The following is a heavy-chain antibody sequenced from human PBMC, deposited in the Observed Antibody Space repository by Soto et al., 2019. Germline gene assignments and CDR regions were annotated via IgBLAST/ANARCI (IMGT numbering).Heavy chain of an antibody. J-gene: IGHJ6*02. CDR3: ARDRPEDSSGYAYGMDV. CDR1: GGSISSGGYY. D-gene: IGHD3-22*01. V-gene: IGHV4-31*03. Sequence: QVQLQESGPGLVKPSQTLSLTCTVSGGSISSGGYYWSWIRQHPGKGLEWIGCIYYSGSTYYNPVRKGRVTISVDTSKNQFSLKLSSVTAADTAVYYCARDRPEDSSGYAYGMDVWGQGTTVTVSS. CDR2: IYYSGST.